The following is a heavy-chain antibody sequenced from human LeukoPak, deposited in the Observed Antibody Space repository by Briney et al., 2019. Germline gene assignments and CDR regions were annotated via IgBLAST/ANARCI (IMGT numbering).Heavy chain of an antibody. CDR2: IYYSGST. V-gene: IGHV4-59*01. J-gene: IGHJ3*01. CDR1: GGSISYYY. D-gene: IGHD2-2*01. Sequence: SETLSLTCTVSGGSISYYYWSWIRQPPGKGLEWIGYIYYSGSTNYNPSLKSRVTISVDTSKNQFSLNLTSVTTADTAVYYCARVSCSSTSSPRRDALDVWGQGTMVTVSS. CDR3: ARVSCSSTSSPRRDALDV.